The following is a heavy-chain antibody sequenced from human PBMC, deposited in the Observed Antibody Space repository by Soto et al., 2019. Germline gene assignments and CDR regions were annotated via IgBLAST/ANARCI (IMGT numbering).Heavy chain of an antibody. CDR3: ARSDGRY. Sequence: SETLSLTCPVSGGSISSFYWSWIRQPPGKGLEWIGYIYYSGSTNYNPSLKSRVTISVDTSKNQFSLKLSSVTAADTAVYYCARSDGRYWGQGTLVTVS. J-gene: IGHJ4*02. CDR2: IYYSGST. V-gene: IGHV4-59*01. CDR1: GGSISSFY.